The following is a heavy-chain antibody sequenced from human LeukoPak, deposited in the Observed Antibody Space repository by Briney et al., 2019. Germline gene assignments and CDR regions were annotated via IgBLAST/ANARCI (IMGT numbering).Heavy chain of an antibody. CDR3: ARDYCSSTSCSYYFDY. CDR2: IIPIFGTA. J-gene: IGHJ4*02. Sequence: ASVKVSCKASGGTFSSYAIGWVRQAPGQGLEWMGGIIPIFGTANYAQKFHGRVTITTDESTSTAYMELSSLRSEDTAVYYCARDYCSSTSCSYYFDYWGQGTLVTVSS. V-gene: IGHV1-69*05. CDR1: GGTFSSYA. D-gene: IGHD2-2*01.